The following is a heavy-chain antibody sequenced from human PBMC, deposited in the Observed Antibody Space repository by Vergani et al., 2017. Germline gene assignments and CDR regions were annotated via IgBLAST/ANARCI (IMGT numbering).Heavy chain of an antibody. J-gene: IGHJ4*02. Sequence: QVQMVESGGGEGKQGREGRREGEEGGASERSKGRNRARHGPGKGIEEGAGISYDGSNKYYADSVKGRFTISRDNSKNPLYLQMNSLRAEDTAVYYCARDLRFDYWGQGTLVTVSS. CDR2: ISYDGSNK. D-gene: IGHD4-17*01. CDR1: GASERSKG. CDR3: ARDLRFDY. V-gene: IGHV3-30*06.